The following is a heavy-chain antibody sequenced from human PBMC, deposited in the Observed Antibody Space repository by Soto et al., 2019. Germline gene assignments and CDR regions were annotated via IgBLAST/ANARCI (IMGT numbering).Heavy chain of an antibody. CDR1: GGFNSSGGYS. J-gene: IGHJ6*02. CDR2: IYHSGST. Sequence: NPFPSCAVSGGFNSSGGYSWSWIRQPPGKGLEWIGNIYHSGSTYYNPSLKSRVTISVDRSKNQFSLKLSSVTAADTAGYYCARVPEVSSQGTTGNVSS. CDR3: ARVPEV. V-gene: IGHV4-30-2*01.